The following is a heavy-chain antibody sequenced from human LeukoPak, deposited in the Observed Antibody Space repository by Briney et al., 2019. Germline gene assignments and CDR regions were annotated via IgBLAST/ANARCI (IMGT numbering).Heavy chain of an antibody. Sequence: PGGSLRLSCAASGFTFSSYAMHWVRQAPGKGLEYVSAISSNGGSTYYANSVKGRFTISRDNSKNTLYLQMGSLRAEDMAVYYCATHDYGDYASDNWGQGTLVTVSS. D-gene: IGHD4-17*01. CDR2: ISSNGGST. CDR3: ATHDYGDYASDN. V-gene: IGHV3-64*01. J-gene: IGHJ4*02. CDR1: GFTFSSYA.